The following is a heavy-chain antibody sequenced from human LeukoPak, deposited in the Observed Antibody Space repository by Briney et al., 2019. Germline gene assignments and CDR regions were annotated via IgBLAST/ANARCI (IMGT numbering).Heavy chain of an antibody. CDR2: ISSSGSTI. D-gene: IGHD3-22*01. Sequence: PGGSLRLSCAASGFTFSSYWMSWVRQAPGKGLEWVSYISSSGSTIYYADSVKGRFTISRDNAKNSLYLQMNSLRAEDTAVYYCARDDWSSGYREFDYWGQGTLVTVSS. CDR1: GFTFSSYW. V-gene: IGHV3-48*04. CDR3: ARDDWSSGYREFDY. J-gene: IGHJ4*02.